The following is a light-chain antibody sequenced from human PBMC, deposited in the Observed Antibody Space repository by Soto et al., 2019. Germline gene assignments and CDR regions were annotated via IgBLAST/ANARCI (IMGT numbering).Light chain of an antibody. CDR1: QDITND. Sequence: DIQMTQSPSSLSASVGDRVTITCQASQDITNDLNWYQQKPGKAPKVLIYEASNLETGVPSRFSGSGSGTDFTFTISSLQPEDIATYFCQQYDNVPLTFGGGTTLEIK. J-gene: IGKJ4*01. V-gene: IGKV1-33*01. CDR2: EAS. CDR3: QQYDNVPLT.